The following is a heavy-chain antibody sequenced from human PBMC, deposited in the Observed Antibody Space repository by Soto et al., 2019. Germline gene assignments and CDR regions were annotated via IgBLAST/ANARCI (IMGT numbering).Heavy chain of an antibody. CDR1: GFTFSSYA. V-gene: IGHV3-23*01. D-gene: IGHD6-6*01. CDR2: INGSGGST. J-gene: IGHJ6*02. CDR3: AKGGSSPYYYYGMDV. Sequence: PGGSLRLSCAASGFTFSSYAMSWVRQAPGKGLEWVSAINGSGGSTYYADSVKGRFTISRDNSKNTLYLQMNSLRAEDTAVYYCAKGGSSPYYYYGMDVWGQGTTVTVSS.